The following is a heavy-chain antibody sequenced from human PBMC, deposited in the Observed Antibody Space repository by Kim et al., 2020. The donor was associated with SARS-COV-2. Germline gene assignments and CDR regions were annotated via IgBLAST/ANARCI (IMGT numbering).Heavy chain of an antibody. D-gene: IGHD3-10*01. J-gene: IGHJ6*02. CDR2: IYPGDSDT. V-gene: IGHV5-51*01. Sequence: GESLKISCKGSGYSFTSYWIGWVRQMPGKGLELMGIIYPGDSDTRYSPSFQGQVTISADKSISTAYLQWSSLKASDTAMYYCARRRYGSGSYFLSMDVWGQGTTVTVSS. CDR3: ARRRYGSGSYFLSMDV. CDR1: GYSFTSYW.